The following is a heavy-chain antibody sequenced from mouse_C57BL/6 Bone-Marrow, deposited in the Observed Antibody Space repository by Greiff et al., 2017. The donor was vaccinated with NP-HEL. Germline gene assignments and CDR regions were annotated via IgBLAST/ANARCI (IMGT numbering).Heavy chain of an antibody. J-gene: IGHJ3*01. V-gene: IGHV5-6*01. CDR1: VFTFSSYG. Sequence: EVKLMESGGDLVKPGGSLKLSCAASVFTFSSYGMSWVRQTPDKRLEWVATISSGGSYTYYPDSVKGRFTISRDNAKNTLYLQMSSLKSEDTAMYYCARQLTSWFAYWGQGTLVTVSA. CDR3: ARQLTSWFAY. CDR2: ISSGGSYT. D-gene: IGHD1-3*01.